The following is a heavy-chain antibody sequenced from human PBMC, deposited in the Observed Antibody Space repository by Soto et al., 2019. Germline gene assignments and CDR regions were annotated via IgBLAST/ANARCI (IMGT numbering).Heavy chain of an antibody. Sequence: SVKVSCKASGGTFSSYSISCVRQAPGQGLEWMGGIIPIFGTANYAQKFQGRVTITADKSTSTAYMELSSLRSEDTAVYYCARVGLLYGMDVWGQGTTVTVSS. V-gene: IGHV1-69*06. CDR1: GGTFSSYS. CDR3: ARVGLLYGMDV. J-gene: IGHJ6*02. D-gene: IGHD5-18*01. CDR2: IIPIFGTA.